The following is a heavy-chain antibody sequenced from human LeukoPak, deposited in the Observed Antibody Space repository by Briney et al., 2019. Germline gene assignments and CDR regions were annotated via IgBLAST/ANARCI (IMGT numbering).Heavy chain of an antibody. CDR2: ISWNSGSI. Sequence: GGSLRLSCAASGFTFDDYAMHWVRQAPGKGLEWVSGISWNSGSIGYADSVKGRFTISRDNAKNSLYLQMNGLRAEDMALYYCAKDFWKYSSSGAYDYWGQGNLVTVSS. D-gene: IGHD6-6*01. J-gene: IGHJ4*02. CDR1: GFTFDDYA. V-gene: IGHV3-9*03. CDR3: AKDFWKYSSSGAYDY.